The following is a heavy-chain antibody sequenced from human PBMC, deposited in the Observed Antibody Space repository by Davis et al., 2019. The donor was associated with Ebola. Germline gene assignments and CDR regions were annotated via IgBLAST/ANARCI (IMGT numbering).Heavy chain of an antibody. Sequence: ASVKVSCKASGYTFTGYYMHWVRQAPGQGLEWMGWINPNSGGTNYAQKFQGRVTMTRDTSISTAYMELSRLRSDDTAVYYCARAPCGLHLGELSLLCWPPPQEVYYYYGMDVWGQGTTVTVSS. V-gene: IGHV1-2*02. CDR3: ARAPCGLHLGELSLLCWPPPQEVYYYYGMDV. CDR2: INPNSGGT. J-gene: IGHJ6*02. D-gene: IGHD3-16*02. CDR1: GYTFTGYY.